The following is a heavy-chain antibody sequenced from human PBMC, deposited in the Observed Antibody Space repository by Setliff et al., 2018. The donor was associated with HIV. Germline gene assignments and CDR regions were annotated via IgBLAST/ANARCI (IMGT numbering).Heavy chain of an antibody. Sequence: ETLSLSCAASGFSFESHWMHWVRQSPGKGLVWISRISGDGTRTAYADAVKGRFTISRDNSKNTLYLQMNSLRADDTAVYYCAKNLYRSPWSPLDYWGQGTLVTVSS. V-gene: IGHV3-74*01. CDR1: GFSFESHW. D-gene: IGHD6-19*01. CDR2: ISGDGTRT. CDR3: AKNLYRSPWSPLDY. J-gene: IGHJ4*02.